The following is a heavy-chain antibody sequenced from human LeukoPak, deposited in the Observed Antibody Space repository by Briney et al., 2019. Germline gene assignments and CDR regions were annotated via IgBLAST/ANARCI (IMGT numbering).Heavy chain of an antibody. CDR1: GDSFSTYC. V-gene: IGHV4-59*08. Sequence: SETLSLTCTVSGDSFSTYCWTWIRQPPGKGLEWIGYIYSGGSTNYNPSPKSRVTISLDTSKNQFSLKLTSVTAADTAVYYCARREAVTGTPRAWFDPWGQGTLVTVSS. D-gene: IGHD6-19*01. CDR3: ARREAVTGTPRAWFDP. CDR2: IYSGGST. J-gene: IGHJ5*02.